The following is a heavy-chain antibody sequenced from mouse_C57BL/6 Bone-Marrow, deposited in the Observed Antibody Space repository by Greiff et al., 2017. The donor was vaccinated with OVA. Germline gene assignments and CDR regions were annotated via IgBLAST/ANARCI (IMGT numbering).Heavy chain of an antibody. D-gene: IGHD1-1*01. J-gene: IGHJ1*03. CDR1: GFNIKDDY. Sequence: EVQLQQSGAELVRPGASVKLSCTASGFNIKDDYMHWVKQRPEQGLEWIGWIDPENGDTEYASKFQGKATITADTSSNTAYLQLSSLTSEDTAVYYCTTDYEDWYFDVWGTGTTVTVSS. CDR3: TTDYEDWYFDV. V-gene: IGHV14-4*01. CDR2: IDPENGDT.